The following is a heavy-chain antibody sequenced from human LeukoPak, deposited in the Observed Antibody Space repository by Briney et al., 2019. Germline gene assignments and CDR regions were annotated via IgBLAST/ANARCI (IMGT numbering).Heavy chain of an antibody. D-gene: IGHD3-10*01. CDR2: IIPIFGTA. Sequence: SVKVSCKASGGTFISYAISWVRQAPGQRLEWMGGIIPIFGTANYAQKFQGRVTITTDESTSTAYMELSSLRSEDTAVYYCARDAFGSGSYYNVYYFDYWGQGTLVTVSS. V-gene: IGHV1-69*05. CDR3: ARDAFGSGSYYNVYYFDY. J-gene: IGHJ4*02. CDR1: GGTFISYA.